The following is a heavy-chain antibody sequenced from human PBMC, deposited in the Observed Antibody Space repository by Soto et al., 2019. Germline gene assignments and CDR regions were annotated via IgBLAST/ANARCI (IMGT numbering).Heavy chain of an antibody. Sequence: SETLSLTCTVYGGSFSGYYWSWISQPPGKGLEWIGEINHSGSTNYNPSLKSRVTISVDTSKNQFSLKLSSVTAADTAVYYCARGPPIAAAGMHYFDYWGQGTLVTVSS. CDR3: ARGPPIAAAGMHYFDY. J-gene: IGHJ4*02. CDR1: GGSFSGYY. D-gene: IGHD6-13*01. CDR2: INHSGST. V-gene: IGHV4-34*01.